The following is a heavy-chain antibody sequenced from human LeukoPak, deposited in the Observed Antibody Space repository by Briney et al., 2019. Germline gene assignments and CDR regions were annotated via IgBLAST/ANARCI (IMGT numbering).Heavy chain of an antibody. V-gene: IGHV4-59*12. Sequence: SETLSLTCTVSGGSISSYYWSWIRQPPGKGLEWIGYIYYSGSTNYNPSLKSRVTMSVDTSKNQFSLKLSSVTAADTAVYYCARDSYSRLVTTYYYGMDVWGQGTTVTVSS. D-gene: IGHD4-11*01. CDR1: GGSISSYY. CDR3: ARDSYSRLVTTYYYGMDV. J-gene: IGHJ6*02. CDR2: IYYSGST.